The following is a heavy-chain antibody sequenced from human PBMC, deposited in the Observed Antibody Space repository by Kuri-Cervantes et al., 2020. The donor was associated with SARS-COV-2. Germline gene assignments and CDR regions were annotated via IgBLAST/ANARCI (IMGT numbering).Heavy chain of an antibody. D-gene: IGHD1-26*01. J-gene: IGHJ4*02. Sequence: SETLSLTCTVSGGSISSYYWSWIRQPPGKGLEWIGYTYYSGSTNYNPSLKSRVTISVDTSKNQFSLKLSSVTAADTAVYYCARHSGSTPLDFDYWGQGTLVTVSS. CDR3: ARHSGSTPLDFDY. CDR1: GGSISSYY. V-gene: IGHV4-59*08. CDR2: TYYSGST.